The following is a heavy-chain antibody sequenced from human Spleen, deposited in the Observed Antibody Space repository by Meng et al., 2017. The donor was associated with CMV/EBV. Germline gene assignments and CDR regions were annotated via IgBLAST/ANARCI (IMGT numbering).Heavy chain of an antibody. CDR3: VRVSQYSNGPVGYYVLDV. Sequence: SSVKVSCKASGGSFNRNAISWVRQAPGQGLEWMGGIMPKYDITNYAQKFQGRVTTTVDKSKGTAYMELDSLTFEDAAVYYCVRVSQYSNGPVGYYVLDVWGQGTTVTVSS. V-gene: IGHV1-69*10. D-gene: IGHD2/OR15-2a*01. J-gene: IGHJ6*02. CDR2: IMPKYDIT. CDR1: GGSFNRNA.